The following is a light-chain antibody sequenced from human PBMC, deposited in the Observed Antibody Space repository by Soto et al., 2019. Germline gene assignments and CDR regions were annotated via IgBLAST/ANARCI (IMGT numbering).Light chain of an antibody. V-gene: IGKV1-39*01. Sequence: DIQMTQSPSSPSASVGDRVSITCRASQSISSYLNWYQQRPGKAPHLLIYAASSLQSGVPSRFSGSGSGTDFTLTISSLQPEDFASYYCQQSYTTPWTFGQGTKVDIK. J-gene: IGKJ1*01. CDR1: QSISSY. CDR3: QQSYTTPWT. CDR2: AAS.